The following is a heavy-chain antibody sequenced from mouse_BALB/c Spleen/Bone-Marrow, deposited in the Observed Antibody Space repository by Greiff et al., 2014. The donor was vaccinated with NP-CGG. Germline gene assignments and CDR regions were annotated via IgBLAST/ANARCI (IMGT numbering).Heavy chain of an antibody. CDR1: GYTFTDYA. V-gene: IGHV1-67*01. D-gene: IGHD2-14*01. Sequence: QVQLQQPGAELVRPGVSVKISCKGSGYTFTDYAVHWGKQSHTKSLEWIGLISSYYGDATYNQKFKGKATMTVDKSSSTAFLELARLTSEDSSIYYCARSGKVRNAMDYWGQGTSVTVSS. CDR2: ISSYYGDA. J-gene: IGHJ4*01. CDR3: ARSGKVRNAMDY.